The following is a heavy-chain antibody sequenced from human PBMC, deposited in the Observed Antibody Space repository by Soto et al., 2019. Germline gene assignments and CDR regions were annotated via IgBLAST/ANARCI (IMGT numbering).Heavy chain of an antibody. CDR2: IYYSGST. D-gene: IGHD5-12*01. Sequence: SETLSLTCTVSGDFISRGGYYWNWIRQHPGKGLEWIGYIYYSGSTYYNPSLKSRVTISVDTSKNQFSLKLSSVAAADTAVYYCARDPAIRMDIVAISYGMDVWGQGTSVTVSS. J-gene: IGHJ6*02. V-gene: IGHV4-30-4*08. CDR1: GDFISRGGYY. CDR3: ARDPAIRMDIVAISYGMDV.